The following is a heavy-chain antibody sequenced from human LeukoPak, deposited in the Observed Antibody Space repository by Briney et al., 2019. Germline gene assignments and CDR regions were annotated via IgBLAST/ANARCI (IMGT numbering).Heavy chain of an antibody. CDR2: ISGSGGST. CDR3: AKSAAGTFSKNWFDP. J-gene: IGHJ5*02. D-gene: IGHD6-13*01. Sequence: PGGSLRLSCAASGFTFGSYEMNWVRQAPGKGLEWVSAISGSGGSTYYADSVKGRFTISRDNSKNTLYLQMNSLRAEDTAVYYCAKSAAGTFSKNWFDPWGQGTLVTVSS. CDR1: GFTFGSYE. V-gene: IGHV3-23*01.